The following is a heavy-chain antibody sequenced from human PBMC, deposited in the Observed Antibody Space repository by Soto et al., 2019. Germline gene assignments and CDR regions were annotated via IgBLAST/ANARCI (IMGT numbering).Heavy chain of an antibody. J-gene: IGHJ5*02. CDR1: GYTFTSYG. CDR2: ISAYNGNT. V-gene: IGHV1-18*04. D-gene: IGHD3-22*01. CDR3: ARALIGYDSSGYYDDWFDP. Sequence: ASVKVSCKASGYTFTSYGISWVRQAPGQGLEWMGWISAYNGNTNYGQKRQGRVTMTTDTSTSTAYMELRSLRSDDTAVYYCARALIGYDSSGYYDDWFDPWGQGTLVTVSS.